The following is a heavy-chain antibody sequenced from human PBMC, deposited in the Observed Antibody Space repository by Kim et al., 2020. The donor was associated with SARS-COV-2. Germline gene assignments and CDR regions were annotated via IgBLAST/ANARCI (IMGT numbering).Heavy chain of an antibody. Sequence: GGSLRLSCAASGFTFDDYAMYWVRQAPGKGLEWVAGIIWNSGRMDYADSVKGRFIISRDNAKNSLYLQMNSLRSEDTALYFCAKAHHATAPDYWGQGTLVTVST. CDR3: AKAHHATAPDY. CDR1: GFTFDDYA. D-gene: IGHD2-21*02. V-gene: IGHV3-9*01. CDR2: IIWNSGRM. J-gene: IGHJ4*02.